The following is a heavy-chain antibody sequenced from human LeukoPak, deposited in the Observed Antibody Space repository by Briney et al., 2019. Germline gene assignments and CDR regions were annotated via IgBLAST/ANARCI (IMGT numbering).Heavy chain of an antibody. CDR3: AREERDGYNYYWYFDL. V-gene: IGHV3-30*03. CDR1: GISFSNAW. D-gene: IGHD5-24*01. Sequence: GGSLRLSCAASGISFSNAWMTWVRQAPGKGLEWVAVISYDGSNKYYADSVKGRFTISRDNAKNTLYLQMNSLRAGDTAVYYCAREERDGYNYYWYFDLWGRGTLVTVSS. J-gene: IGHJ2*01. CDR2: ISYDGSNK.